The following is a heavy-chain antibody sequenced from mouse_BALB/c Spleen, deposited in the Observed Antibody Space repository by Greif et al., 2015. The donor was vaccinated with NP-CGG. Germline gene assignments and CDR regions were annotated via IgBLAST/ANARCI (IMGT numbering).Heavy chain of an antibody. J-gene: IGHJ3*01. CDR3: ARGDYYGSSYWFAY. CDR2: ISYSGST. V-gene: IGHV3-2*02. CDR1: GYSITSDYA. D-gene: IGHD1-1*01. Sequence: EVQLVESGPGLVKPSQSLSLTCTVTGYSITSDYAWNWIRQFPGNKLEWMGYISYSGSTSYNPSLKSRISITRDTSKNQFFLQLNSVTTEDTATYYCARGDYYGSSYWFAYWGQGTLVTVSA.